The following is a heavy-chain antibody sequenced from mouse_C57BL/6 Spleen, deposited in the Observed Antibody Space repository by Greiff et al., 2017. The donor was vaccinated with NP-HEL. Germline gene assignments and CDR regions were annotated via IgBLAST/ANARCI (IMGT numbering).Heavy chain of an antibody. D-gene: IGHD1-1*01. J-gene: IGHJ4*01. V-gene: IGHV1-55*01. CDR2: IYPGSGST. Sequence: QVQLQQPGAELVKPGASVKMSCKASGYTFTSYWITWVKQRPGQGLEWIGDIYPGSGSTNYNEKFKSKATLTVDTSSSTAYMQLSSLTSEDSAVYYCARWDFYYYGKGAMDYWGQGTSVTVSS. CDR1: GYTFTSYW. CDR3: ARWDFYYYGKGAMDY.